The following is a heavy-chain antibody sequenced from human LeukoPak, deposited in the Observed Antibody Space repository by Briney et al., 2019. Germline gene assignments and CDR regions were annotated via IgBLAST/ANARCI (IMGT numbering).Heavy chain of an antibody. CDR1: GFNFSIYS. V-gene: IGHV3-48*04. D-gene: IGHD5-18*01. CDR2: ITRSSTTI. J-gene: IGHJ4*02. CDR3: ARDRSYGSFDF. Sequence: PGGSLRLSCAASGFNFSIYSMNWVRQAPGKGLEWVSYITRSSTTIYYADSVKGRFTISRDNTKNSLYLQMNSLTVEDTALYHCARDRSYGSFDFWGQGTLVTVSS.